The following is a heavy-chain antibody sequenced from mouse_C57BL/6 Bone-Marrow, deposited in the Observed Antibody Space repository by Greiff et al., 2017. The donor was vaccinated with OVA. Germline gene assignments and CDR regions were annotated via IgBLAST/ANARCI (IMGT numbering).Heavy chain of an antibody. Sequence: QVQLQQPGAELVMPGASVKLSCKASGYTFTSYWMHWVKQRPGQGLEWIGEIDPSDSYTNYNQKFKGKSTLTVDKSSSTTYMQLSSLTSEDSAVYYCARSLDGFDYGGQGTTLTVSS. V-gene: IGHV1-69*01. CDR2: IDPSDSYT. D-gene: IGHD2-3*01. CDR1: GYTFTSYW. CDR3: ARSLDGFDY. J-gene: IGHJ2*01.